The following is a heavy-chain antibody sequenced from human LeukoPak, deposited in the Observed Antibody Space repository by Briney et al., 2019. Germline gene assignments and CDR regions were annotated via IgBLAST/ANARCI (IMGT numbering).Heavy chain of an antibody. J-gene: IGHJ4*02. CDR1: GATFRSYA. Sequence: ASGKASCKASGATFRSYAISWVRQAPGQGLEWMGGIIPIFGTANYAQKFQGRVTITADKSTSTAYMELSSLRSEDTAVYYCTVYGDYEVYWGQGTLVTVSS. D-gene: IGHD4-17*01. CDR3: TVYGDYEVY. CDR2: IIPIFGTA. V-gene: IGHV1-69*06.